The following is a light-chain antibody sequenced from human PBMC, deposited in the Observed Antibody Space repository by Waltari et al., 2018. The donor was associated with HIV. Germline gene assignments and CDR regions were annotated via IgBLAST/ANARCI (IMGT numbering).Light chain of an antibody. V-gene: IGLV1-40*01. CDR1: NSNIGSTYD. CDR2: ANN. CDR3: QSYDSRLSAWV. J-gene: IGLJ3*02. Sequence: QSVLTQPPSVSGAAGQRVTISCTGRNSNIGSTYDVHWYQLLPGKAPKPLIYANNNRPSGVPDRFSGSKSGASASLAITGLQAEDEADYSCQSYDSRLSAWVFGGGTKVTVL.